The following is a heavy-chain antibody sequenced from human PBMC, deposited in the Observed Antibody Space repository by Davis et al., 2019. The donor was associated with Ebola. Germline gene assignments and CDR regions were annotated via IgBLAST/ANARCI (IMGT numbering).Heavy chain of an antibody. V-gene: IGHV4-34*01. J-gene: IGHJ4*02. CDR3: ARGHSMVSFDD. CDR2: INHSGST. Sequence: MPGRSLRPSCAVHAASFSGYYWRWIRQPPGEVLDWVGEINHSGSTNYNPSLKSRVTISVDTSKNQFSLKLSSGTAADTAVYYCARGHSMVSFDDWGQGTLVTVSS. D-gene: IGHD2-8*01. CDR1: AASFSGYY.